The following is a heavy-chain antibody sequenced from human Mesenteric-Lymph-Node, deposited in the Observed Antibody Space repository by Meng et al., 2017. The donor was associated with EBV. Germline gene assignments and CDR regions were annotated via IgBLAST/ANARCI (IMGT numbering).Heavy chain of an antibody. V-gene: IGHV4-34*01. CDR2: INHSGST. D-gene: IGHD2-15*01. CDR3: ARGRGSRLLFYSSFDS. CDR1: AASCSGYY. J-gene: IGHJ4*02. Sequence: QVTRTEGGPVLSNPSEPFSLTCAVFAASCSGYYWSWIRQPPGKGLEWIGEINHSGSTNYNPSLKSRVSVSLDTSKNQFSLKLSSVTAADTAVFYCARGRGSRLLFYSSFDSWGQGTLVTVSS.